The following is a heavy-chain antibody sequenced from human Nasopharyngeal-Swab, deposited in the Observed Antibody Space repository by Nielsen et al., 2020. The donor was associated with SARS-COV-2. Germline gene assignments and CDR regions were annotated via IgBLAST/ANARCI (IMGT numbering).Heavy chain of an antibody. V-gene: IGHV4-34*01. Sequence: SETLSLTCAVYGGSFSGYYWSWIRQPPGKGLEWIGEINHSGSTNYNPSLKSRVTISVDTSKNQFSLKLSSVTAADTAVYYCARGVRLTSITMVRGPIESVYGMDVWGQGTTVTVSS. J-gene: IGHJ6*02. CDR3: ARGVRLTSITMVRGPIESVYGMDV. CDR2: INHSGST. D-gene: IGHD3-10*01. CDR1: GGSFSGYY.